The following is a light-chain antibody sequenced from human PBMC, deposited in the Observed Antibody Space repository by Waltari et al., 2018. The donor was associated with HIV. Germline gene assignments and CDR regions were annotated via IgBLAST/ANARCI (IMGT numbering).Light chain of an antibody. CDR3: TSYISGTTPV. J-gene: IGLJ2*01. CDR1: DLNDYKY. Sequence: QSALTQPASVSGSPGQSITISCDLNDYKYVSWYQRHPGKAPKVIIYEVTNRPSGLSNRFSGYKSGNTATLTISGLQPEDEADYFCTSYISGTTPVFGRGTRVTVL. V-gene: IGLV2-14*01. CDR2: EVT.